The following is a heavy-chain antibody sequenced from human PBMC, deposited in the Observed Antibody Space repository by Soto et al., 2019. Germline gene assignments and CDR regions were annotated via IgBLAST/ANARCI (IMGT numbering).Heavy chain of an antibody. CDR1: GFTFSSYS. D-gene: IGHD6-19*01. CDR2: ISSSSSTI. J-gene: IGHJ3*02. V-gene: IGHV3-48*02. CDR3: ARGDEDLYQLLLPGDRSSGREGVPVHAFDI. Sequence: GGSLRLSCAASGFTFSSYSMNWVRQAPGKGLEWVSYISSSSSTIYYADSVKGRFTISRDNAKNSLYLQMNSLRDEDTAVYYCARGDEDLYQLLLPGDRSSGREGVPVHAFDIWDQGTMVTVSS.